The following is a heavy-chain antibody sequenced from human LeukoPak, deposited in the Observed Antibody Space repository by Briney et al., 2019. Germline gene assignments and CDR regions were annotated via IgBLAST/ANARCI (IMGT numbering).Heavy chain of an antibody. D-gene: IGHD5-12*01. Sequence: PSETLPLTCTVSGGSISSYYWSWIRQPPGKGLEWIGYIYYSGSTNYNPSLKSRVTISLDTSKNQFSLKLSSVTAADTAVYYCARGRGYSGYFGYYYMDVWGKGTTVTISS. CDR3: ARGRGYSGYFGYYYMDV. J-gene: IGHJ6*03. V-gene: IGHV4-59*01. CDR2: IYYSGST. CDR1: GGSISSYY.